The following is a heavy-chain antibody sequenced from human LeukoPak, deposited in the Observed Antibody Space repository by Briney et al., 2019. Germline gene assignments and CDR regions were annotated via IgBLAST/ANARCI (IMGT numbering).Heavy chain of an antibody. D-gene: IGHD3-3*01. V-gene: IGHV3-73*01. CDR1: GFTFSGSA. J-gene: IGHJ4*02. CDR3: APHPLYDFWSGYQFDY. Sequence: GGSLRLSCAASGFTFSGSAMHWVRQASGKGLEWVGRIRSKANSYATAYAASVKGRFTISRDDSKNTAYLQMNSLKTEDTAVYYCAPHPLYDFWSGYQFDYWGQGTLVTVSS. CDR2: IRSKANSYAT.